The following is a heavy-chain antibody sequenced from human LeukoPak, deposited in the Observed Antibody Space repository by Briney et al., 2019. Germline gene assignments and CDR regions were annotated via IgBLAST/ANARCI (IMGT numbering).Heavy chain of an antibody. Sequence: SQTLSLTCAISGDSVSSNSAAWNWIRRYPSRGLEWLGRAYYRSQWYIDYAVSLRGRLTINPDTSKNQFSLHLNSVTPEDTAVYYCARNWALDYWGQGTLVTVSS. CDR2: AYYRSQWYI. CDR3: ARNWALDY. V-gene: IGHV6-1*01. D-gene: IGHD7-27*01. J-gene: IGHJ4*02. CDR1: GDSVSSNSAA.